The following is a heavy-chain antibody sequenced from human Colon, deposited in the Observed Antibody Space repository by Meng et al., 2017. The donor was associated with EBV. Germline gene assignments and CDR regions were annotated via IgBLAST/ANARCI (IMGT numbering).Heavy chain of an antibody. CDR3: GRDQGRELINY. D-gene: IGHD1-7*01. CDR2: VYHRGDT. V-gene: IGHV4-4*02. CDR1: GDSISSDIW. Sequence: QVQLQESGPGLVKPSGXLSLTCTVSGDSISSDIWWSWVRQPPGKGLEWIGEVYHRGDTNYNPSLKSRVDISVDKSKNQFYLSLFSVTAADTAVYYCGRDQGRELINYWGQGTLVTVSS. J-gene: IGHJ4*02.